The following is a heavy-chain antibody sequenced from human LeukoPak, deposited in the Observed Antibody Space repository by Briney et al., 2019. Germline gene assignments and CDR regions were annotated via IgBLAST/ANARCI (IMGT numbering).Heavy chain of an antibody. D-gene: IGHD2-8*01. CDR2: FDPEDGET. CDR3: AQYCTNGVCRYYFDY. V-gene: IGHV1-24*01. CDR1: GYTLTELS. Sequence: ASVKVSCKVSGYTLTELSMHWVRQAPGKGLEWMGGFDPEDGETIYAQKFQGRVTMAEDTSTDTAYMELSSLGSEDTAVYYCAQYCTNGVCRYYFDYWGQGTMVTDSS. J-gene: IGHJ4*02.